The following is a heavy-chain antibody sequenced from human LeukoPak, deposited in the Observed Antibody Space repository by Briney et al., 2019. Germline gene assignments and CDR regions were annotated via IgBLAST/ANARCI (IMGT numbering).Heavy chain of an antibody. J-gene: IGHJ4*02. V-gene: IGHV3-23*01. CDR2: ISGSGGST. D-gene: IGHD3-22*01. CDR1: GFTFSSYA. Sequence: PGGSLRLSCAASGFTFSSYAMSWVRQAPGKGLEWVSAISGSGGSTYYADSVKGRFTISRDNSKNTLYLQMNSLRDEDTAVYYCAKYYYDSSGYYTQTFDYWGQGTLVTVSS. CDR3: AKYYYDSSGYYTQTFDY.